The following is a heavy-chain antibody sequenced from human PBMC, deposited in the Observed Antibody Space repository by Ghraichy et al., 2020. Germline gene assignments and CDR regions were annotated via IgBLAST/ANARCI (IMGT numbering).Heavy chain of an antibody. D-gene: IGHD5-12*01. J-gene: IGHJ6*02. V-gene: IGHV3-7*03. CDR3: ARDRGYDYTGYYYYYGMDV. Sequence: LSLTCAASGFTFSSYWMSWVRQAPGKGLEWVANIKQDGSEKYYVDSVKGRFTISRDNAKNSLYLQMNSLRAEDTAVYYCARDRGYDYTGYYYYYGMDVWGQGTTVTVSS. CDR2: IKQDGSEK. CDR1: GFTFSSYW.